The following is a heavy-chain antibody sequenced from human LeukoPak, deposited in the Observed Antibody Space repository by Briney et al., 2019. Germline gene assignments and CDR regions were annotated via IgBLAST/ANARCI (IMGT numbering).Heavy chain of an antibody. V-gene: IGHV4-39*01. J-gene: IGHJ4*02. CDR2: IYYSGNT. CDR3: ARPGSGSMAADY. CDR1: GVSISSSNSY. D-gene: IGHD3-10*01. Sequence: SETLSLTCTVSGVSISSSNSYWGWIRQPPGKGLEWIGSIYYSGNTYYNASLKSQVSISIDTSKNQFSLRLTSVTAADTAVYYCARPGSGSMAADYWGQGTLVTVSS.